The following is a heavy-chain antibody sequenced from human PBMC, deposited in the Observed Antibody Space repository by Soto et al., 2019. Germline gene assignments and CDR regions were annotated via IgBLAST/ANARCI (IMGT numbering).Heavy chain of an antibody. CDR1: GYSFTSYW. J-gene: IGHJ6*02. CDR2: IDPSDSYT. D-gene: IGHD3-3*01. CDR3: ARQGTIFGVVPTTLYYYYGMDV. Sequence: GESLKISCQGSGYSFTSYWISWVRQMPGKGLEWVGRIDPSDSYTNYSPSFQGHVTISADKSISTAYLQWSSLKASDTAMYYCARQGTIFGVVPTTLYYYYGMDVWGQGTTVTVSS. V-gene: IGHV5-10-1*01.